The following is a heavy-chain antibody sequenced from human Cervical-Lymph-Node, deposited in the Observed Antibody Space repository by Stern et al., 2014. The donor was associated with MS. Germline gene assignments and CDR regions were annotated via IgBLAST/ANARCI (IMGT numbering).Heavy chain of an antibody. J-gene: IGHJ5*02. Sequence: QVQLQESGPGLVKPSETLSLTCTVSGGSISSYYWSWIRQPPGQGLEWIGYIYCSGSTNYNPSLKSRVTIAVDTSKNQFSLKLSSVTAADTAVYYCARVPCSSTSCPWGQGTLVTVSS. V-gene: IGHV4-59*01. D-gene: IGHD2-2*01. CDR3: ARVPCSSTSCP. CDR2: IYCSGST. CDR1: GGSISSYY.